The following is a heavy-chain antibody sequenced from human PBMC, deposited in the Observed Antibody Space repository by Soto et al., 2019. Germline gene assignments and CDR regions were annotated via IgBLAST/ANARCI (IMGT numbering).Heavy chain of an antibody. CDR1: GFTFSSYA. CDR2: ISGSGGST. J-gene: IGHJ6*02. D-gene: IGHD3-10*01. CDR3: SKVGRGYGMDV. V-gene: IGHV3-23*01. Sequence: GGSLRLSCAASGFTFSSYAMRWVRQAPGKGLEWVSAISGSGGSTYYADSVKGRFTISRDNSKNTLYLQMNSLRAEATAVYYCSKVGRGYGMDVWGQGTTVTVSS.